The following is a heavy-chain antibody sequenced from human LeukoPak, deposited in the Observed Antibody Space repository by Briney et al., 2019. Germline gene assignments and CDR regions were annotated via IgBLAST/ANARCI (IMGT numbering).Heavy chain of an antibody. CDR2: INSDGSST. V-gene: IGHV3-74*01. D-gene: IGHD1-26*01. Sequence: GGSLRLSCAASGFTFSSYWMHWVRQAPGKGLVWVSRINSDGSSTSYADSVKGRFTISRDYAKNTLYLQMNSLRAEDTAVYYCARGPHRVIVGASHVDYWGQGTLVTVSS. J-gene: IGHJ4*02. CDR3: ARGPHRVIVGASHVDY. CDR1: GFTFSSYW.